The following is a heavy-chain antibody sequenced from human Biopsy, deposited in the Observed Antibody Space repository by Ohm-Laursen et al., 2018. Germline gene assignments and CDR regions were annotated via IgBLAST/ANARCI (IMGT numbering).Heavy chain of an antibody. V-gene: IGHV3-11*01. D-gene: IGHD3-10*01. CDR1: GFIFSYYE. Sequence: SLRLSCAASGFIFSYYEMNWFRQAPGKGLEWLSYISGSGTTIFYADSVKGRFTVSRDNAKNSLYLQMNSLTVEDTAVYYCARDGAGSYHDYWGQGTLVTVSS. J-gene: IGHJ4*02. CDR2: ISGSGTTI. CDR3: ARDGAGSYHDY.